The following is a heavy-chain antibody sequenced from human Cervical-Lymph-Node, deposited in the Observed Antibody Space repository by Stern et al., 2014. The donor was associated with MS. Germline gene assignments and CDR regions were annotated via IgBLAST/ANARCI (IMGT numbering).Heavy chain of an antibody. J-gene: IGHJ4*02. D-gene: IGHD3-10*01. CDR3: AHRRRYTIGSYFDS. CDR1: GFSLSTSEVG. V-gene: IGHV2-5*02. CDR2: IYWDDDK. Sequence: QVTLRESGPTLVKPTQTLTLTCTFSGFSLSTSEVGVGWIRQPPGEALEWLALIYWDDDKRYNPSLENRLTITKDTSKKQVVLTLTNMDALDTGTYYCAHRRRYTIGSYFDSWGQGTLVTVSS.